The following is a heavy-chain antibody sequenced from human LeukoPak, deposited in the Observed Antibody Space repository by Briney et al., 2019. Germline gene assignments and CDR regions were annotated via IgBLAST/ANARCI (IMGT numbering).Heavy chain of an antibody. CDR2: INHSGST. J-gene: IGHJ4*02. Sequence: SETLSLTCAVYGGSFSGYYWSWIRQPPGKGLEWIGEINHSGSTNYNPSLKSRVTISVDTSKNQFSLKLSSVTAADTAVYYCARVPHRYCSGGSCYYFDYWGQGTLVTVSS. D-gene: IGHD2-15*01. CDR1: GGSFSGYY. V-gene: IGHV4-34*01. CDR3: ARVPHRYCSGGSCYYFDY.